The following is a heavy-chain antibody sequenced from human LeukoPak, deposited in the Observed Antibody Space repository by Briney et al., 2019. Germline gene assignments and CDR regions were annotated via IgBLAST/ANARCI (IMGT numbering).Heavy chain of an antibody. D-gene: IGHD3-22*01. CDR3: ARDLRAYDSSGYPDY. CDR2: ISYDGSNK. V-gene: IGHV3-30*03. J-gene: IGHJ4*02. Sequence: GGSLRLSCAASGFTFSTYWMSWVRQAPGKGLEWVAVISYDGSNKYYADSVKGRFTISRDNSKNTLYLQMNSLRAEDTAVYYCARDLRAYDSSGYPDYWGQGTLVTVSS. CDR1: GFTFSTYW.